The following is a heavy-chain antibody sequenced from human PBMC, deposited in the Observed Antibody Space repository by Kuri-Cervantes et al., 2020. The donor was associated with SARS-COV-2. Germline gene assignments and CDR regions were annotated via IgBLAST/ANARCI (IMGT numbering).Heavy chain of an antibody. Sequence: GESLKISCAASGFTFSSYGMHWVRQAPGKGLEWVAVISYDGSNKYNADSVKGRFTISRDNSKNTLYLQMNSLRAEDTAVYYCAKGGGPGSYIPLDYWGQGTLVTVSS. J-gene: IGHJ4*02. CDR1: GFTFSSYG. D-gene: IGHD1-26*01. V-gene: IGHV3-30*18. CDR3: AKGGGPGSYIPLDY. CDR2: ISYDGSNK.